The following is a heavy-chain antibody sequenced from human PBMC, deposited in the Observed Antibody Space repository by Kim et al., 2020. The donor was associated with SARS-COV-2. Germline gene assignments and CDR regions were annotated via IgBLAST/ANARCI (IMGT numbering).Heavy chain of an antibody. CDR1: GFTFDDYT. CDR2: ISWDGGST. V-gene: IGHV3-43*01. Sequence: GGSLRLSCAASGFTFDDYTMHWVRQAPGKGLEWVSLISWDGGSTYYADSVKGRFTISRDNSKNSLYLQMNSLRTEDTALYYCAKGIKRGGYSYGYDYYYGMDVWGQATTVNVSS. D-gene: IGHD5-18*01. CDR3: AKGIKRGGYSYGYDYYYGMDV. J-gene: IGHJ6*02.